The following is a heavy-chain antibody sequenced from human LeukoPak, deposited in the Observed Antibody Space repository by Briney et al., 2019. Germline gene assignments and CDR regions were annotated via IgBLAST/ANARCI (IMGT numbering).Heavy chain of an antibody. CDR2: ISWNSGSI. D-gene: IGHD1-26*01. Sequence: PGGSLRLSCAASGFTFSSYAMHWVRQAPGKGLEWVSGISWNSGSIGYADSVKGRFTISRDNAKNSLYLQMNSLRAEDTALYYCAKEAYSGKSFDYWGQGTLVTVSS. CDR1: GFTFSSYA. V-gene: IGHV3-9*01. J-gene: IGHJ4*02. CDR3: AKEAYSGKSFDY.